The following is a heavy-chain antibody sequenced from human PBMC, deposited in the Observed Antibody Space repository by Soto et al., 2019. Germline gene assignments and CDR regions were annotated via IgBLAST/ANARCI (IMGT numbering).Heavy chain of an antibody. CDR2: ISGGGGGT. J-gene: IGHJ5*02. CDR3: AKDSISDRETFILAS. CDR1: GFSFSNYA. Sequence: GGSLRLSCAASGFSFSNYAMNWVRQAPGKGLEWVSGISGGGGGTYYADSVKGRFIISRDNSKNTVYLQMNSLRAEDTAFYYYAKDSISDRETFILASWGQGTLVTVSS. V-gene: IGHV3-23*01. D-gene: IGHD3-9*01.